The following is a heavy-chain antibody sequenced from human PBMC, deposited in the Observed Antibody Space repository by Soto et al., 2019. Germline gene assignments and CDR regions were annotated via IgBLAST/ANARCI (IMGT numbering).Heavy chain of an antibody. Sequence: GESLKISCQGSGYSFTNYWIAWVRQMPGKGLECMGIIYPGDSDTRYSPSFQGQVTISADQSISTAYLQWSSLKASDTAMYYCARRQEGGGSLPYNWLDPWGQGTLVTVSS. J-gene: IGHJ5*02. D-gene: IGHD1-26*01. V-gene: IGHV5-51*01. CDR3: ARRQEGGGSLPYNWLDP. CDR1: GYSFTNYW. CDR2: IYPGDSDT.